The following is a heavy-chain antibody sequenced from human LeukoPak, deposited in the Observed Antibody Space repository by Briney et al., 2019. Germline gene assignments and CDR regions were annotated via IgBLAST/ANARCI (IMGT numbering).Heavy chain of an antibody. CDR3: ARVLGGIVGANAY. D-gene: IGHD1-26*01. V-gene: IGHV3-33*01. CDR1: GFTFSSYG. CDR2: IWYDGSNK. J-gene: IGHJ1*01. Sequence: GGSLRLSCAASGFTFSSYGMHWVRQAPGKGLERVAVIWYDGSNKYYADSVKGRFTTSRDNSKKTLYLQMNRLRAEDTAVYYCARVLGGIVGANAYWGQGTLVTVSS.